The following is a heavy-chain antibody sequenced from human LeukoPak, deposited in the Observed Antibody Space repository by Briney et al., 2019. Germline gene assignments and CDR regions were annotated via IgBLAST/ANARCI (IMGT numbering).Heavy chain of an antibody. CDR1: GGSISSGGHY. Sequence: SETLSLTCTVSGGSISSGGHYWSWIRQPAGKGLEYLGRISSTGSTNYNPSLRSRVTISADTSKNHFSLKLTSVTAADTAVYYCARDRSDSSGYYYHDAFDIWGQGTMVTVSS. V-gene: IGHV4-61*02. CDR2: ISSTGST. D-gene: IGHD3-22*01. J-gene: IGHJ3*02. CDR3: ARDRSDSSGYYYHDAFDI.